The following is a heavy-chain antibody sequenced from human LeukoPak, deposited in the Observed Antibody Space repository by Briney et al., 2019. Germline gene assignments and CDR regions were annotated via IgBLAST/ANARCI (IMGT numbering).Heavy chain of an antibody. J-gene: IGHJ3*02. CDR2: IYSGGST. Sequence: PGGSLRLSCAASGFTVSSNYMSWVRQAPGKGLEWASVIYSGGSTYYADSVKGRFTISRDNSKNTLYLQMNSLRAEDTAVYYCARDGKRYCSGGSCSDAFDIWGQGTMVTVSS. D-gene: IGHD2-15*01. CDR3: ARDGKRYCSGGSCSDAFDI. CDR1: GFTVSSNY. V-gene: IGHV3-66*01.